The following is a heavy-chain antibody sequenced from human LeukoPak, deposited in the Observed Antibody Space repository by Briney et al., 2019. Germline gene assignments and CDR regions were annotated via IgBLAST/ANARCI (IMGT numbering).Heavy chain of an antibody. D-gene: IGHD6-13*01. CDR2: INPNSGGT. V-gene: IGHV1-2*06. J-gene: IGHJ3*02. CDR3: AREGGDSSSWYGVDI. CDR1: GYTFTGDY. Sequence: ASVKVSCKXSGYTFTGDYMHWVRQAPGQGLEWMGRINPNSGGTNYAQKFQGRVTMTRDTSTSTAYMELSRLRSDDTAVYYSAREGGDSSSWYGVDIWGQGTMVTVSS.